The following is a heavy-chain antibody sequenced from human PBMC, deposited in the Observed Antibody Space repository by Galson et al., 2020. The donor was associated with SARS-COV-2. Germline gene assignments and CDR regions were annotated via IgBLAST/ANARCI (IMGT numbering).Heavy chain of an antibody. J-gene: IGHJ2*01. CDR3: ARRYTYGLSPYWYFGL. V-gene: IGHV4-30-2*01. D-gene: IGHD5-18*01. CDR2: IYQSGAT. CDR1: GGSISSGGYS. Sequence: SETLSLTCAVSGGSISSGGYSWTWIRQPPGKALEWLGYIYQSGATQYNPSLKSRLTISVDRSKNQLSLDLRSVTVADSAVYYCARRYTYGLSPYWYFGLWGPGTLVTVSS.